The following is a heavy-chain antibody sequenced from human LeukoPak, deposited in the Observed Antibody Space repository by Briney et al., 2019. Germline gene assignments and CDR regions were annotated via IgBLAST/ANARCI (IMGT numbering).Heavy chain of an antibody. V-gene: IGHV4-39*07. CDR2: IYYSGST. CDR3: ARVGTGYSSSIVFDY. D-gene: IGHD6-13*01. CDR1: GGSISSSSYY. Sequence: SETLSLTCTVSGGSISSSSYYWGWIRQPPGKGLEWIGSIYYSGSTYYNPSLKSRVTISVGTSKNQFSLKLSSVTAADTAVYYCARVGTGYSSSIVFDYWGQGTLVTVSS. J-gene: IGHJ4*02.